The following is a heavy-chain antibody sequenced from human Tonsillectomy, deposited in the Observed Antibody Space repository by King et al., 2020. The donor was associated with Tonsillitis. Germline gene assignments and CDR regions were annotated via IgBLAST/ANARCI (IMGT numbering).Heavy chain of an antibody. J-gene: IGHJ4*02. CDR3: ARGGAGTTLDS. CDR1: EFTFSNFG. V-gene: IGHV3-30*04. Sequence: VQLVESGGGVVQPGRSLRLSCEASEFTFSNFGMHWVRQAPGKGLEWVAFISFDGSKKYYIDSVKARFTISRDNSKNTLYLQMNSLRAEDTSVYYSARGGAGTTLDSWGQGTLVTVSS. CDR2: ISFDGSKK. D-gene: IGHD1-7*01.